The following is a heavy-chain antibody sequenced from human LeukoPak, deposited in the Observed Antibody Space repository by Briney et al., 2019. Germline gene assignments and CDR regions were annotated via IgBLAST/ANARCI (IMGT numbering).Heavy chain of an antibody. CDR2: ISGSGGST. D-gene: IGHD4-17*01. J-gene: IGHJ6*03. CDR1: GFTFSSYG. V-gene: IGHV3-23*01. CDR3: AKPYGDYGYYYYYMDV. Sequence: PGGSLRLSCAASGFTFSSYGMHWVRQAPGKGLEWVSAISGSGGSTYYADSVKGRFTISRDNSKNTLYLQMNSLRAEDTAVYYCAKPYGDYGYYYYYMDVWGKGTTVTVSS.